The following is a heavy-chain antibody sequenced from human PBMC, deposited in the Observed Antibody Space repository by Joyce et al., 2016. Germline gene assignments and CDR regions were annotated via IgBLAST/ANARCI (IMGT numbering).Heavy chain of an antibody. D-gene: IGHD2-8*01. J-gene: IGHJ4*02. Sequence: EVQLVESGGGLVKPGGSLRLSCAASGFTFSSYSMSWVRQATGKGLEWFSSLSSSSSYIKYTDSVKGRFTISRDNAKNPLYLQMNSLRVEDTAVYYCARSSYTNGIFDYWGQGTLVTVSS. V-gene: IGHV3-21*01. CDR3: ARSSYTNGIFDY. CDR1: GFTFSSYS. CDR2: LSSSSSYI.